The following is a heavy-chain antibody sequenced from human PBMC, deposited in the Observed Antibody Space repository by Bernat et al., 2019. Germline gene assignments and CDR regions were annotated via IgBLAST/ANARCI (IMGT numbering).Heavy chain of an antibody. D-gene: IGHD3-10*01. Sequence: EVQLLESGGGLVQPGGSLRLSCAASGFSFSTYAMSGVRQAPGKGLEWVSTLSGSGDITYYADSVKGRFNISRDNSTNTLCLQMNSLRAEDTAVYYCVRDLGVSRETMVQGILFAYWGQGTLVTVSS. CDR1: GFSFSTYA. CDR2: LSGSGDIT. J-gene: IGHJ4*02. CDR3: VRDLGVSRETMVQGILFAY. V-gene: IGHV3-23*01.